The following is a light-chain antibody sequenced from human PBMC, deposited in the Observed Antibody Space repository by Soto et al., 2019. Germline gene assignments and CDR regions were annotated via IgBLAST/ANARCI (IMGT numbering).Light chain of an antibody. V-gene: IGKV3-15*01. CDR1: QSISDT. Sequence: EIVMTQSPATLSVSPWGRATLSCRASQSISDTLAWYQQKPGQAPRLLIYGASTRAPGFPARFSGSGSGTDFTLTISSLQSEDFAVYYCQQYNNWPWTFGHGTKVDIK. CDR3: QQYNNWPWT. J-gene: IGKJ1*01. CDR2: GAS.